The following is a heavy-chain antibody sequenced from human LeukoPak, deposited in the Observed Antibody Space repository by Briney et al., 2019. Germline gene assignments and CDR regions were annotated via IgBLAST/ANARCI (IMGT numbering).Heavy chain of an antibody. V-gene: IGHV3-9*01. Sequence: GRSLRLSCAASGFTFDDYAMHWVRQAPGKGLEWVSGISWNSGSIGYADSVKGRFTISRDNAKNSLYLQMNSLRAEDTALYYCAKGIDNYYYYGMDVWGQGTTVTVSS. CDR1: GFTFDDYA. D-gene: IGHD2/OR15-2a*01. J-gene: IGHJ6*02. CDR3: AKGIDNYYYYGMDV. CDR2: ISWNSGSI.